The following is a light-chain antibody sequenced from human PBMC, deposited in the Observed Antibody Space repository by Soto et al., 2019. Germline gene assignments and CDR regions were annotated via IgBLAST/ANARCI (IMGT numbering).Light chain of an antibody. CDR3: QQYKCWPT. J-gene: IGKJ1*01. CDR1: QSVSSN. V-gene: IGKV3-15*01. Sequence: EIVMTQSPATLSVSPGERATLSCRASQSVSSNLAWYQQKPGQAPRLLISGASTRATGIPARFSSSGSGTEFTLTISCLQSEDLAGYYCQQYKCWPTFGQGTKVEMK. CDR2: GAS.